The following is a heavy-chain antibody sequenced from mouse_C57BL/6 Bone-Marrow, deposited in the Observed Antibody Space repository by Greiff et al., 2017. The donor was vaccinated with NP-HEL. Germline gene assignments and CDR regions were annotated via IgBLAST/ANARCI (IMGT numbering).Heavy chain of an antibody. V-gene: IGHV1-76*01. CDR3: ARSGNYYYGSSRGFAY. CDR2: IYPGSGNT. Sequence: VKLQQSGAELVRPGASVKLSCKASGYTFTDYYINWVKQRPGQGLEWIARIYPGSGNTYYNEKFKGKATLTAEKSSSTAYMQLSSLTSEDSAVYFCARSGNYYYGSSRGFAYWGQGTLVTVSA. D-gene: IGHD1-1*01. J-gene: IGHJ3*01. CDR1: GYTFTDYY.